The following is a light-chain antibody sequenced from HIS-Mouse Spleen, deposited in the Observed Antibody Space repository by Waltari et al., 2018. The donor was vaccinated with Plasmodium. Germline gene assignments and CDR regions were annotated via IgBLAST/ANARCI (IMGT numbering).Light chain of an antibody. V-gene: IGLV3-1*01. CDR2: QDS. Sequence: SYELTQPPPVSVSPGQTSSITCSGDQLAAKYASWYQQKPGQSPVLVIYQDSKRPSGIPERFSGSNSGNTATLTISGTQAMDEADYYCQAWDSSTAWVFGGGTKLTVL. CDR1: QLAAKY. J-gene: IGLJ2*01. CDR3: QAWDSSTAWV.